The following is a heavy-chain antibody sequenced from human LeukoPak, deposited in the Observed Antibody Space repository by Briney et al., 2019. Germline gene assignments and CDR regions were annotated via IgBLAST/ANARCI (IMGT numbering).Heavy chain of an antibody. Sequence: GGSLRLSCAASGFTFSSHAMSWVRRAPGKGLEWVSGLIENGATTYYADSVKGRFTISRDNSRNTMYLQMNSLRLEGTAVYYCVKDYQVGNSPAFGDYWGQGTLVTISS. D-gene: IGHD1-26*01. J-gene: IGHJ4*02. CDR3: VKDYQVGNSPAFGDY. V-gene: IGHV3-23*01. CDR2: LIENGATT. CDR1: GFTFSSHA.